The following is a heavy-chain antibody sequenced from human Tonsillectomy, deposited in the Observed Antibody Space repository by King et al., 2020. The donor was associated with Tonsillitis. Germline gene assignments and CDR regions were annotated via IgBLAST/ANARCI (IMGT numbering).Heavy chain of an antibody. CDR2: IKRDASQE. J-gene: IGHJ3*02. CDR3: ARDMTPYDSNIYYDAFDI. V-gene: IGHV3-7*03. Sequence: VQLVESGGGLVQTGGSLRLSCAASGFSFSTYWMTWVRQAPGKGLEWVANIKRDASQEYYVDSVKGRFTVSRDNAKNSLYLQMNSLRAEDTAVYYCARDMTPYDSNIYYDAFDIWGQGTMVTVSS. CDR1: GFSFSTYW. D-gene: IGHD3-22*01.